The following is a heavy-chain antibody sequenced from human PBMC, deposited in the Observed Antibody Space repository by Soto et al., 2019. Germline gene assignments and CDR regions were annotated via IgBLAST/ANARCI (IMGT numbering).Heavy chain of an antibody. V-gene: IGHV3-72*01. CDR3: ARSPRNWGFDY. CDR1: GFIFSDHY. Sequence: GGSLRLSCAASGFIFSDHYMDWVRQAPGKGLEWVGRSRNKVNSYTTEYAASVKGRFTISRDDSKKSLFLQMSSLTSEDTAVYFCARSPRNWGFDYWGQGTLVTVSS. D-gene: IGHD7-27*01. CDR2: SRNKVNSYTT. J-gene: IGHJ4*02.